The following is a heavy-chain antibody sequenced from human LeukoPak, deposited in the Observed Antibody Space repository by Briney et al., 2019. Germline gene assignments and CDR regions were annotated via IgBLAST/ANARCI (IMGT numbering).Heavy chain of an antibody. Sequence: GGSLQISCKGSGSNFTNYWIGWGRQVPGKGLEWMGIIYPGDSDTRYSPSFQGQVTISAAKSISTAYLQWSSLRASDTAMYYCARFGSSCYGGWFDPWGQGTLVTVSS. V-gene: IGHV5-51*01. CDR3: ARFGSSCYGGWFDP. CDR2: IYPGDSDT. CDR1: GSNFTNYW. J-gene: IGHJ5*02. D-gene: IGHD6-13*01.